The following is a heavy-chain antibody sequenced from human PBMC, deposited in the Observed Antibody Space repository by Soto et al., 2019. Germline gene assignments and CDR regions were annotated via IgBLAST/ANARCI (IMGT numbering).Heavy chain of an antibody. Sequence: VTLSFAASVFSFSSYAMSCVRQAPCKGLEWVSAVRRRGATTFDVASMKGRFTIFRDNSRETLSLQMKRLRAEDTAVYFCAREQCSHLDRYCADGAVDWVDPCGRGTLVIV. J-gene: IGHJ5*02. CDR2: VRRRGATT. D-gene: IGHD2-8*01. CDR3: AREQCSHLDRYCADGAVDWVDP. V-gene: IGHV3-23*01. CDR1: VFSFSSYA.